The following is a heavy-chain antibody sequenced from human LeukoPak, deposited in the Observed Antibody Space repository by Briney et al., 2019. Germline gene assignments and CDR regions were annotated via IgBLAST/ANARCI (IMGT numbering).Heavy chain of an antibody. D-gene: IGHD6-13*01. CDR2: ISAYNGNT. V-gene: IGHV1-18*01. CDR3: AREIDGSYGFGLIAAAGTIDY. Sequence: GASVKVSCKASGYTFTSYGISWVRQAPGQGLEWMGWISAYNGNTNYAQKLQGRVTMTTDTSTSTAYMELRSLRSDDTAVYYCAREIDGSYGFGLIAAAGTIDYWGQGTLVTVSS. J-gene: IGHJ4*02. CDR1: GYTFTSYG.